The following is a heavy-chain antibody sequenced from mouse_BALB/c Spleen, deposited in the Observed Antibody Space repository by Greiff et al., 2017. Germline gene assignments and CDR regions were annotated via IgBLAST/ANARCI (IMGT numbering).Heavy chain of an antibody. CDR1: GFTFSSYT. CDR3: ARLYYYGSSFYFDD. D-gene: IGHD1-1*01. V-gene: IGHV5-12-2*01. J-gene: IGHJ2*01. CDR2: ISNGGGST. Sequence: EVKVVESGGGLVQPGGSLKLSCAASGFTFSSYTMSWVRQTPEKRLEWVAYISNGGGSTYYPDTVKGRFTISRDNAKNTLYLQMSSLKSEDTAMYYCARLYYYGSSFYFDDWGQGTTLTVSS.